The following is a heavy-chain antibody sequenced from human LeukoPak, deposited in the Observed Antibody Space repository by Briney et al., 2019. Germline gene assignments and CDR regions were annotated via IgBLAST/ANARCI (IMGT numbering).Heavy chain of an antibody. V-gene: IGHV5-51*01. J-gene: IGHJ4*02. CDR3: ARQSRDGSKTRGYYFDF. Sequence: GESLKISCQVSGYIFTHYWIGWVRHMPGNGLESMGIIYPVDSDTKYSPSFQGQVTISADKSINTVYLQWSSLKASDTAMYYCARQSRDGSKTRGYYFDFWGQGTLVTVSS. D-gene: IGHD3-10*01. CDR2: IYPVDSDT. CDR1: GYIFTHYW.